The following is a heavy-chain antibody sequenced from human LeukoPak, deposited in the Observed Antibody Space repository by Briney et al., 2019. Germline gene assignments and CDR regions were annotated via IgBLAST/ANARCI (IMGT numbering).Heavy chain of an antibody. CDR1: GGSISSYY. CDR2: IYTSGST. CDR3: AREGGSYLSYYYYMDV. V-gene: IGHV4-4*07. J-gene: IGHJ6*03. Sequence: SETLSLTCTVSGGSISSYYWSWIRQPAGKGLEWIGRIYTSGSTNYNPSLKSRVTMSVDTSKNQFSLKLSSVTAADTAVYYCAREGGSYLSYYYYMDVWGKGTTVTVSS. D-gene: IGHD1-26*01.